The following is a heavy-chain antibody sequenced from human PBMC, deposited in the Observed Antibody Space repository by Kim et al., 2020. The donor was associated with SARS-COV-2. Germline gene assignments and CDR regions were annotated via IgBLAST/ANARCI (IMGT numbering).Heavy chain of an antibody. CDR3: ARAESARPTYYYYYGMDV. V-gene: IGHV4-4*02. CDR2: IYHSGST. D-gene: IGHD6-6*01. Sequence: SETLSLTCAVSGGSISSSNWWSWVRQPPGKGLEWIGEIYHSGSTNYNPSLKSRVTISVDKSKNQFSLKLSSVTAADTAVYYCARAESARPTYYYYYGMDVWGQGTTVTVSS. J-gene: IGHJ6*02. CDR1: GGSISSSNW.